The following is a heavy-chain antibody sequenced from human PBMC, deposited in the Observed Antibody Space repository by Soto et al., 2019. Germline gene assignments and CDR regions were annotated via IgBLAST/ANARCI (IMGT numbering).Heavy chain of an antibody. CDR1: GGSFSGHS. D-gene: IGHD3-22*01. V-gene: IGHV4-34*01. J-gene: IGHJ5*01. CDR3: STRAYDANGYYRFDP. CDR2: INHSGRV. Sequence: SETLSLTCAVYGGSFSGHSWTWIRQSPGKGLEWIGDINHSGRVNYSPSLKSRVTISLDTSKNQFPLTLSAVTAADTAMYYCSTRAYDANGYYRFDPWGQGTLVTVSS.